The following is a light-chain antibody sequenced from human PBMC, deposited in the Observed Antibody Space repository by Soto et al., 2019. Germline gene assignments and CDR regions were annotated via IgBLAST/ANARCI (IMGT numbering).Light chain of an antibody. CDR2: KAS. CDR1: QNIINW. Sequence: DIQMTQSPSSFSASTGDRVTITCRASQNIINWLAWYQQKRGKAPKLLIYKASSLESGVPSRFSGSGSGTEFTLTISSLQPDDFATYYCQQYNYNPWTFGQGTKVDIK. J-gene: IGKJ1*01. CDR3: QQYNYNPWT. V-gene: IGKV1-5*03.